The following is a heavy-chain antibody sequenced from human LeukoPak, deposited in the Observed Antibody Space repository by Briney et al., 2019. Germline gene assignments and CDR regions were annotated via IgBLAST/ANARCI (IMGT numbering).Heavy chain of an antibody. CDR1: GQSVSGSRSY. D-gene: IGHD1-14*01. V-gene: IGHV4-34*12. CDR2: VLLSGRT. CDR3: AKEPDGIRFDP. J-gene: IGHJ5*02. Sequence: SETLSLTCAVYGQSVSGSRSYWAWIRQPPGKGLEWIGNVLLSGRTTYNPALESRVSISMDSSKNQFTLTLTSVTAADTAVYYCAKEPDGIRFDPWGQGTLVTVSS.